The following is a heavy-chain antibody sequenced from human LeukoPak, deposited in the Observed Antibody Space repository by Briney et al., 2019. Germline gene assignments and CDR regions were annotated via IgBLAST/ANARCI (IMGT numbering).Heavy chain of an antibody. V-gene: IGHV3-74*01. CDR3: AKDGRFSGPYYFDY. Sequence: GGSLRLSCAASGFTFSSYWMHWVRQAPGKGLVWVSRINNDGSTTTYADSVKGRFTISRDNAKNTLYLQMNSLRAEDTAVYYCAKDGRFSGPYYFDYWGQGTLVTVSS. CDR1: GFTFSSYW. CDR2: INNDGSTT. J-gene: IGHJ4*02. D-gene: IGHD3-3*01.